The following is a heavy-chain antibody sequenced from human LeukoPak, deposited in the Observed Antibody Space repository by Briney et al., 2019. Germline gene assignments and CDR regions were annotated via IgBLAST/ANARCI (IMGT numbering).Heavy chain of an antibody. CDR3: TRDRRYCSVADCYAEGYYFGY. Sequence: GGSLRLSCAGSGFTFSTYVMNWVRQAPGKGLEWVSGISGSGDTTYYAESVKGRFTVSRDNSKNMLFLQMNSLTAEDTALYYCTRDRRYCSVADCYAEGYYFGYWGQGTLVTVSS. J-gene: IGHJ4*02. CDR2: ISGSGDTT. D-gene: IGHD2-15*01. V-gene: IGHV3-23*01. CDR1: GFTFSTYV.